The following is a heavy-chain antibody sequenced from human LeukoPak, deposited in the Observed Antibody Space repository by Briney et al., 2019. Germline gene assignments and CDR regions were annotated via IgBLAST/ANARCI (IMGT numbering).Heavy chain of an antibody. CDR3: AKQSYARSLGE. V-gene: IGHV3-23*01. J-gene: IGHJ4*02. Sequence: GGSLRLSCATSGFPFSDFSMSWFRQAPGKGLEWISTTNSGVTSTYYAESVKGRFTISRDNSKNTLYLQMRSLRVEDTAVYNCAKQSYARSLGEGGPGTLVSVSS. D-gene: IGHD2-8*01. CDR1: GFPFSDFS. CDR2: TNSGVTST.